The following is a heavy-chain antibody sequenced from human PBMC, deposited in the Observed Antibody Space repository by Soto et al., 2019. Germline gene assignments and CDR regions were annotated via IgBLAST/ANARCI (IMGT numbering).Heavy chain of an antibody. V-gene: IGHV1-18*01. CDR2: ISAHTGSS. J-gene: IGHJ3*01. D-gene: IGHD3-22*01. CDR1: GYTFTSSG. Sequence: QVQLVQSGAEVKKPGASVKVSCKGSGYTFTSSGMSWVRQAPGQGLEWMGWISAHTGSSEYAQRFQGRVTMTTDRSTSTAYVELRSLRSDDTAVYYCARAFFYQGSDSRGYSFDAFDFWGPGTLVTVSS. CDR3: ARAFFYQGSDSRGYSFDAFDF.